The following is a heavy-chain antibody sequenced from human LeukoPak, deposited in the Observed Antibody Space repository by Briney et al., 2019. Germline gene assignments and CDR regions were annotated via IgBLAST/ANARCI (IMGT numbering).Heavy chain of an antibody. CDR3: ANENYYDSSGYLDY. CDR2: ISYDGSNN. D-gene: IGHD3-22*01. J-gene: IGHJ4*02. CDR1: GFTFSNYG. Sequence: PGGSLRLSCAASGFTFSNYGMHWVRQAPGKGLEWVAVISYDGSNNYYADSVKGRFTISRDNSKNTLYLQMNSLRVEDTAVYYCANENYYDSSGYLDYWGQGTLVTVTS. V-gene: IGHV3-30*18.